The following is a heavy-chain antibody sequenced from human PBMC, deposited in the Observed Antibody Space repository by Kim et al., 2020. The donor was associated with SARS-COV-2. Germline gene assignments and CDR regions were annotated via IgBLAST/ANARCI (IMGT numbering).Heavy chain of an antibody. D-gene: IGHD3-10*01. V-gene: IGHV3-30*18. CDR1: GFTFSSYG. Sequence: GGSLRLSCAASGFTFSSYGMHWVRQAPGKGLEWVAVISYDGSNKYYADSVKGRFTISRDNSKNTLYLQMNSLRAEDTAVYYCAKARITMVRGPYYGMDVWGQGTTVTVSS. CDR3: AKARITMVRGPYYGMDV. CDR2: ISYDGSNK. J-gene: IGHJ6*02.